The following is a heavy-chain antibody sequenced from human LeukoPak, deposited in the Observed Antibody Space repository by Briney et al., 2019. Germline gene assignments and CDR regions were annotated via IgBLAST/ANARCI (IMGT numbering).Heavy chain of an antibody. CDR1: GGSISSGGYY. D-gene: IGHD3-3*01. CDR3: ARADDFWPLDY. J-gene: IGHJ4*02. CDR2: IYHSGST. Sequence: PSQTLSLTCTVSGGSISSGGYYWSWIRQPPGKGLEWIGYIYHSGSTYYNPSLKSRVTISVDRSKNQFSLKLSSVTAADTAVYYCARADDFWPLDYWGQGTLVTVSS. V-gene: IGHV4-30-2*01.